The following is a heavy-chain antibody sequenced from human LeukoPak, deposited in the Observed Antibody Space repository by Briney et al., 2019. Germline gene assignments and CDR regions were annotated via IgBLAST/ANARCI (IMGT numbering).Heavy chain of an antibody. CDR3: ARQGKDYYYYYGMDV. V-gene: IGHV4-61*07. J-gene: IGHJ6*02. Sequence: YIYYSGSTNYNPSLKSRVTISVDTSKNQFSLKLSSVTAADTAVYYCARQGKDYYYYYGMDVWGQGTTVTVSS. CDR2: IYYSGST.